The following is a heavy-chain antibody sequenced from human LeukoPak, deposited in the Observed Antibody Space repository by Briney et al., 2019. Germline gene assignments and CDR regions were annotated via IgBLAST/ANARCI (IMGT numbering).Heavy chain of an antibody. CDR3: AKDNQLLYLHYYYYMDV. J-gene: IGHJ6*03. CDR1: GFTFSSYG. CDR2: IRYDGSNK. Sequence: GGSLRLSCAASGFTFSSYGMHWVRQAPGKGLEWVAFIRYDGSNKYYADSVKGRFTISRDNSKNTLYLQMNSLRAEDTAVYYCAKDNQLLYLHYYYYMDVWGKGTTVTVSS. D-gene: IGHD2-2*02. V-gene: IGHV3-30*02.